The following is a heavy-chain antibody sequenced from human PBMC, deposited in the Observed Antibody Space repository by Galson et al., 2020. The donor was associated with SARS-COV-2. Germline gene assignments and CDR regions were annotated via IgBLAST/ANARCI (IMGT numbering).Heavy chain of an antibody. Sequence: RQDGPVKVSCKASGYTFTGYYMHWVRQAPGQGLEWMGWINPNSGGTTYAQKFQDWVTMTRDTSISTAYMELSRLRSDDTAVYYCARDNDHDAFDIWGQGTMVTVSS. V-gene: IGHV1-2*04. J-gene: IGHJ3*02. CDR3: ARDNDHDAFDI. CDR1: GYTFTGYY. CDR2: INPNSGGT. D-gene: IGHD1-1*01.